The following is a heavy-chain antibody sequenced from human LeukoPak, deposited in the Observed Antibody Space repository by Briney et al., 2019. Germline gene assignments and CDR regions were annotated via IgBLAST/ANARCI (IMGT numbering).Heavy chain of an antibody. V-gene: IGHV4-4*07. CDR1: GGSISSYY. CDR2: IYISGST. J-gene: IGHJ6*03. Sequence: SETLSLTCXVSGGSISSYYWSWIRQPAGKGLEWIGRIYISGSTDYNPSLKSRVTMSVDTSKNQFSLKLSSVTAADTAVYYCARDRGTSGIVVVAYYYYMDVWGKGTTVTVSS. CDR3: ARDRGTSGIVVVAYYYYMDV. D-gene: IGHD3-22*01.